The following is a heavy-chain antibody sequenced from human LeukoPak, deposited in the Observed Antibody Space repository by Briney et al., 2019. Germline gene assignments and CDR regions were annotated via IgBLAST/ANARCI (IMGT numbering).Heavy chain of an antibody. V-gene: IGHV1-46*01. Sequence: ASVKVSCKASGYTFTSYYMHWVRQAPGQGLEWRGIINPSGGSTSYAQKFQGRVTMTRDMSKSTVYMELSSLRSEDTAVYYCARVSGGSDLGYWGQGTLVTVSS. CDR3: ARVSGGSDLGY. J-gene: IGHJ1*01. CDR1: GYTFTSYY. D-gene: IGHD1-26*01. CDR2: INPSGGST.